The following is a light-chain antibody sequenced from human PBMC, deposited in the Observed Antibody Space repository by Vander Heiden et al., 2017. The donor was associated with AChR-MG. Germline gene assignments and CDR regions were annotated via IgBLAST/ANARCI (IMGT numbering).Light chain of an antibody. J-gene: IGKJ2*01. V-gene: IGKV4-1*01. CDR3: QQDDSTPYT. CDR1: QSVLYSSNNKNY. Sequence: DIVMTQSPDSLAVSLGERATINCKSSQSVLYSSNNKNYLAWYQQKPGQPPKLLIYWAATRESGVPDRFSGSGSRTDFTLTISSLQAEDVAVYYCQQDDSTPYTFGQGTKLEIK. CDR2: WAA.